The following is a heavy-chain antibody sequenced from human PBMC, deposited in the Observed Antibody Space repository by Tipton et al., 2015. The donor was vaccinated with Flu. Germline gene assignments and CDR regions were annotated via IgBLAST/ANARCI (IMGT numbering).Heavy chain of an antibody. Sequence: TLSLTCSVSGDSIASPYFWGWIRQPPGKGLEWIGNVHQAGSTYYNPSLRSRVTISLDRPKNQFSLRLTSVTAADTAVYYCARDHPPSITVFGEITDYFGMDVWGQGTTVTVSS. CDR3: ARDHPPSITVFGEITDYFGMDV. CDR1: GDSIASPYF. CDR2: VHQAGST. V-gene: IGHV4-38-2*02. J-gene: IGHJ6*02. D-gene: IGHD3-3*01.